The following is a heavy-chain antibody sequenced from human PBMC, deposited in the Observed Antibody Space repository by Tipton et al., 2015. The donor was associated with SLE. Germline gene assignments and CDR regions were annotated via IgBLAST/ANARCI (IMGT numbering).Heavy chain of an antibody. J-gene: IGHJ5*02. V-gene: IGHV4-39*01. Sequence: GLVKPSETLSLTCTVSGVSISGSSYYWDWLRQPPGKGPEWIGRITNSGNTYYTPSFQSRVTMSVDTSKNHFSLKLRSVTAADTAVYYCARHDTNYGRNWFDPWGQGTLVTVSS. CDR3: ARHDTNYGRNWFDP. CDR2: ITNSGNT. D-gene: IGHD2-8*01. CDR1: GVSISGSSYY.